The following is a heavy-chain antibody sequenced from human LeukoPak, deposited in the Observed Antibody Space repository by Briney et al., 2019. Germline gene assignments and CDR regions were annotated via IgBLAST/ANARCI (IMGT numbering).Heavy chain of an antibody. J-gene: IGHJ6*02. CDR3: AKVCSSWDYYYYGMDV. V-gene: IGHV3-30*18. CDR1: GFTFSTYG. CDR2: ISYDGSDK. D-gene: IGHD6-13*01. Sequence: GGSLRLSCAASGFTFSTYGMHWVRQAPGKGLDWVAFISYDGSDKYYADSVKGRFTISRDNSKNTVSLQMNSLRAEDMAVYYCAKVCSSWDYYYYGMDVWGQGTTVTVSS.